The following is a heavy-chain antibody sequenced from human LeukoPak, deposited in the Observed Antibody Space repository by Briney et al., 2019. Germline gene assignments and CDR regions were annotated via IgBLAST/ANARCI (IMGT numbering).Heavy chain of an antibody. D-gene: IGHD1-7*01. J-gene: IGHJ4*02. Sequence: PSETLSLTCTVSGGSVSSGSYYWSWIRQPPGKGLEWIGYIYYSGSTNYNPSLKSRVTISVDTSKNQFSLKLSSVTAADTAVYYCARDRKLELLDYWGQGTLVTVSS. CDR1: GGSVSSGSYY. CDR3: ARDRKLELLDY. V-gene: IGHV4-61*01. CDR2: IYYSGST.